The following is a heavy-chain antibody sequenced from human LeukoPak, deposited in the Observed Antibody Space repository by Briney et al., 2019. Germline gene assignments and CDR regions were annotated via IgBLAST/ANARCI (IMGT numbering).Heavy chain of an antibody. J-gene: IGHJ5*02. CDR1: GGTFSSHA. CDR3: ARFRTGVSSGYPSDRQFDP. CDR2: IIPIFGTA. V-gene: IGHV1-69*13. Sequence: ASVMASCKASGGTFSSHAISWVRQAPGQGLEWMGGIIPIFGTANYAQKFQGRVTITADESTSTAYMELSSLRSEDTAVYYCARFRTGVSSGYPSDRQFDPWGQGTLVTVSS. D-gene: IGHD3-22*01.